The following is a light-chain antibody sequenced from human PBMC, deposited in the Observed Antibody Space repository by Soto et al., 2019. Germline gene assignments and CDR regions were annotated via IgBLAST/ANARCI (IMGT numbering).Light chain of an antibody. V-gene: IGKV3-15*01. CDR2: DAI. CDR1: QNIHNH. J-gene: IGKJ1*01. Sequence: DKLMSQSPATLSVSPGERVTLSCRASQNIHNHMSWVLQTPGQTHRLLIYDAIIRAPDVPARFSGSVSATEFTLTISSLQSEDFAVYYCQQYNNWPPWTFGQGTKVDIK. CDR3: QQYNNWPPWT.